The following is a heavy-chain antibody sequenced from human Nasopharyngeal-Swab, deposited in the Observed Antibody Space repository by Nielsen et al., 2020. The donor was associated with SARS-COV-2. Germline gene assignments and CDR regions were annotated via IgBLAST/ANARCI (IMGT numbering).Heavy chain of an antibody. V-gene: IGHV3-21*01. CDR3: ARDSGYSSSRPFDY. CDR2: ISSSSTYI. Sequence: GESLKISCAASGFTFSISSMNWVRQAPGKGLGWVSSISSSSTYIYRADSLKGRFTISRDNAKNSLYLQMNSLRVEDTAVYYCARDSGYSSSRPFDYWGQGTLVTVSS. CDR1: GFTFSISS. D-gene: IGHD6-19*01. J-gene: IGHJ4*02.